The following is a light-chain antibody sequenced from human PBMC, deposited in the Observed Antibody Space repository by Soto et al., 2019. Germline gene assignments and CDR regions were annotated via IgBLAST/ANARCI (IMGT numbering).Light chain of an antibody. CDR3: QSYDSNNQV. Sequence: NFMLTQPHSVSESPGKTVTISCTGSSGSIASHYVQWYQQRPGSAPTTVIYENDQRPSGVPGRFSASIDSSSNSASLTISGLKTEDEADYYCQSYDSNNQVFGAGTQLTVL. V-gene: IGLV6-57*02. J-gene: IGLJ3*02. CDR2: END. CDR1: SGSIASHY.